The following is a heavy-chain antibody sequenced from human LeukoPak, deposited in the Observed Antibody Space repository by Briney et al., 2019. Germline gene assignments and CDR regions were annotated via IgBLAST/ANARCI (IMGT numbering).Heavy chain of an antibody. CDR1: GFTVSSNY. CDR2: IYSGGST. V-gene: IGHV3-53*01. J-gene: IGHJ4*02. Sequence: PGGSLRLSCAASGFTVSSNYMSWVRQAPGKGLEWVSVIYSGGSTYYADSVKGRFTISRDNSKNTLYLQMNSLRAEDTAVYCCAKDELWSGIANYWGQGTLVTVSS. CDR3: AKDELWSGIANY. D-gene: IGHD5-18*01.